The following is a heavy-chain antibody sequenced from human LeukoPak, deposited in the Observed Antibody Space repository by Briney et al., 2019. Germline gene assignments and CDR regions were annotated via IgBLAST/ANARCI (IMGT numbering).Heavy chain of an antibody. D-gene: IGHD5-18*01. V-gene: IGHV4-39*02. CDR1: GGSISSTRYS. CDR3: ARVGFGGYSYGYVDF. J-gene: IGHJ4*02. CDR2: INYSGST. Sequence: SETLSLTCTVSGGSISSTRYSWGWIRQPPGKGLEWIGTINYSGSTYYNPSLKSRVTISVDTSKNQFSLRLSSVTAADTAVYYCARVGFGGYSYGYVDFWGQGTLVTVSS.